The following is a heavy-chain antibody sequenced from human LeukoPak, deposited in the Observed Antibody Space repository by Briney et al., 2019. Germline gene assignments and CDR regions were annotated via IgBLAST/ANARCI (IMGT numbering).Heavy chain of an antibody. CDR2: ISGSGGST. J-gene: IGHJ4*02. D-gene: IGHD1-26*01. CDR1: GFTFSSYE. CDR3: AKERVGASYYFDY. Sequence: GGSLRLSCAASGFTFSSYEMNWVRQAPGKGLEWVSAISGSGGSTYHADSVKGRFTISRDNSKNTLYLQMNSLRAEDTAVYYCAKERVGASYYFDYWGQGTLVTVSS. V-gene: IGHV3-23*01.